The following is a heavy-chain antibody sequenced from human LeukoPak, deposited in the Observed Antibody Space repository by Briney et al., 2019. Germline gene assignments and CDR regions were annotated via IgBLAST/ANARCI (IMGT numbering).Heavy chain of an antibody. CDR1: GGSISNDGYY. J-gene: IGHJ4*02. Sequence: SQTLSLTCTVSGGSISNDGYYWSWIRQHPGEGLEWIGYIYYSGSTYYNPSLKSRVTMSVDTSKNQFSLKLSSVTAADTALYYCARDGGASQDLFLDFWGQGALVAVSS. CDR3: ARDGGASQDLFLDF. CDR2: IYYSGST. D-gene: IGHD3-16*01. V-gene: IGHV4-31*03.